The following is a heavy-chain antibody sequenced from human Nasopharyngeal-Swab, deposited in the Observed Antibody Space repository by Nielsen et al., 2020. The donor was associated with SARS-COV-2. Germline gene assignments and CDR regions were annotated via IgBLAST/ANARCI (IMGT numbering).Heavy chain of an antibody. Sequence: GGSLRLSCAASGFTFSSYAVHWVRQAPGKGLEWVAVISYDGTNKHYADSVKGRFTISRDNPKNTLYLQMNSLRGDDTAVYYCVRAAVGDVTGWFDPWGQGTLVTVSS. D-gene: IGHD1-26*01. J-gene: IGHJ5*02. V-gene: IGHV3-30*04. CDR3: VRAAVGDVTGWFDP. CDR2: ISYDGTNK. CDR1: GFTFSSYA.